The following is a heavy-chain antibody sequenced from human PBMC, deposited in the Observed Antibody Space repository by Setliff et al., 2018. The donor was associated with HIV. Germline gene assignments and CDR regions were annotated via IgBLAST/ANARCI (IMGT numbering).Heavy chain of an antibody. D-gene: IGHD2-21*02. V-gene: IGHV4-31*03. CDR1: GDSITSGGFY. Sequence: SETLSLTCTVSGDSITSGGFYCNWFRQHPGKGLEWIGWIYYSGRTKYNPSLESRVTISVDTSNNHFSLKLKSVTAADTAVYYCARDAGDWFGDDYFYYMDVWGKGTTVTVSS. CDR2: IYYSGRT. J-gene: IGHJ6*03. CDR3: ARDAGDWFGDDYFYYMDV.